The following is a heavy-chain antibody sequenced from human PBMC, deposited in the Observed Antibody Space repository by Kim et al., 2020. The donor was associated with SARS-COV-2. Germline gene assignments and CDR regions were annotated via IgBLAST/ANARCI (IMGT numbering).Heavy chain of an antibody. Sequence: SETLSLTCAVYGGSFSGYYWSWIRQPPGKGLEWIGEINHSGSTNYNPSLKSRVTISVDTSKNQFSLKLSSVTAADTAVYYCARGSLSLYYDSSGYQKHYYYYGMDVWGQGTTVTVSS. CDR3: ARGSLSLYYDSSGYQKHYYYYGMDV. V-gene: IGHV4-34*01. J-gene: IGHJ6*02. D-gene: IGHD3-22*01. CDR1: GGSFSGYY. CDR2: INHSGST.